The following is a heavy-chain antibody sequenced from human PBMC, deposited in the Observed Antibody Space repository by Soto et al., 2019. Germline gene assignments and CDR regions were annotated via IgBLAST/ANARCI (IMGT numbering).Heavy chain of an antibody. J-gene: IGHJ3*02. CDR3: AGVMRGGKQWLVPNDAFEI. CDR2: INHSGST. CDR1: GGSFSGYY. V-gene: IGHV4-34*01. Sequence: SETLSLTCAVYGGSFSGYYWSWIRQPPGKGLERIGEINHSGSTNYNPSLKSRVTISVDTSKNQFSLKLSSVTAADTAVYYCAGVMRGGKQWLVPNDAFEIWGQGTMVTVSS. D-gene: IGHD6-19*01.